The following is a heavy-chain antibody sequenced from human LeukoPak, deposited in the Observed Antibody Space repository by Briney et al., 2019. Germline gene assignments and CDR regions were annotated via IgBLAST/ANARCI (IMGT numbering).Heavy chain of an antibody. J-gene: IGHJ4*02. CDR3: ARRAIAAAGTNLYYFDY. CDR2: INHSGST. Sequence: SETLSLTCAVYGGSLSGYYWSWIRQPPGKGLEWIGEINHSGSTNYNPSLKSRVTISVDTSKNQFSLKLSSVTAADTAVYYCARRAIAAAGTNLYYFDYWGQGTLVTVSS. CDR1: GGSLSGYY. D-gene: IGHD6-13*01. V-gene: IGHV4-34*01.